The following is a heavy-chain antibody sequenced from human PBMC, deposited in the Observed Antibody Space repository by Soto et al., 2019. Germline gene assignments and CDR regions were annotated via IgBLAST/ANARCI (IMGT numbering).Heavy chain of an antibody. Sequence: GGSLRLSCAASGFTFINSWIHFFRQFSFKWLEWVSRINADGTSTSYADSVKGRFTISRDNAKNTLYLHVNSLRAEDTAVYYCVKVLARGVGVPRFYFDSWGQGALVTVSS. CDR1: GFTFINSW. J-gene: IGHJ4*02. CDR3: VKVLARGVGVPRFYFDS. D-gene: IGHD2-2*01. CDR2: INADGTST. V-gene: IGHV3-74*01.